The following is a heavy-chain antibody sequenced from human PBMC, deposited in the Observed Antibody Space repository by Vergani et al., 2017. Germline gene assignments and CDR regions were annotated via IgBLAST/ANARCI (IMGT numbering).Heavy chain of an antibody. Sequence: QVQLVESGGGVVQPGRSLRLSCAASRFTFSSYGMHWVRQAPGKGLEWVAVIWYDGSNKYYADSVKGRFTISRDNSKNTLYLQLNSLRAEDTAVYYCARDPTLAPYFDYWSQGTLVTVSS. CDR3: ARDPTLAPYFDY. CDR1: RFTFSSYG. V-gene: IGHV3-33*01. J-gene: IGHJ4*02. CDR2: IWYDGSNK.